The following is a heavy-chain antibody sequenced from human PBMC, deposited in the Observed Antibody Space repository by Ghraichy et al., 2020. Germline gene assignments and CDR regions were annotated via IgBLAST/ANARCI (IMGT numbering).Heavy chain of an antibody. D-gene: IGHD3-16*01. Sequence: GGSLRLSCAASGFTFSSYGMHWVRQAPGKGLEWVAVISYDGSNKYYADSVKGRFTISRDNSKNTLYLQMNSLRAEDTAVYYCAKKYESMITFGGLEAHFDSWGQGTLVTVSS. CDR3: AKKYESMITFGGLEAHFDS. J-gene: IGHJ4*02. V-gene: IGHV3-30*18. CDR2: ISYDGSNK. CDR1: GFTFSSYG.